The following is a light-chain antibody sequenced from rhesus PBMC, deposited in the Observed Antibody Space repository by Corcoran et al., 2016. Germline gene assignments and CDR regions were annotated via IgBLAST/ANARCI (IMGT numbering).Light chain of an antibody. CDR3: KQESKWMYS. CDR1: QGVSSR. Sequence: EIVMTQSPATLSLSPGERATLSCRASQGVSSRLAWYQQTPGQAPRLLISDASTRVPGIPDRFSGSGSGTDFTLTINGLEPEDVGVYFCKQESKWMYSFGQGTKVEI. CDR2: DAS. J-gene: IGKJ2*01. V-gene: IGKV3-17*01.